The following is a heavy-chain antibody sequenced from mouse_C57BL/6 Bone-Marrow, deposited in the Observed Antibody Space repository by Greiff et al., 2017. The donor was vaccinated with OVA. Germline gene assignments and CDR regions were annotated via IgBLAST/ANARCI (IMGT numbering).Heavy chain of an antibody. V-gene: IGHV1-18*01. Sequence: VQLKQSGPELVKPGASVKIPCKASGYTFTDYNMDWVKQSHGKSLEWIGDINPNNGGTIYNQKFKGKATLTVDKSSSTAYMELRSLTSEDTAVYYCAREGYYNAMDYWGQGTSVTVSS. J-gene: IGHJ4*01. CDR1: GYTFTDYN. D-gene: IGHD2-12*01. CDR2: INPNNGGT. CDR3: AREGYYNAMDY.